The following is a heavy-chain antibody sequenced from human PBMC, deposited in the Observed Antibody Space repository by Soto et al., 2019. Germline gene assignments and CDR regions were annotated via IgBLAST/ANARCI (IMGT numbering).Heavy chain of an antibody. CDR1: EFTVSSNY. V-gene: IGHV3-66*01. D-gene: IGHD3-22*01. J-gene: IGHJ3*02. CDR3: AREAYYDSSGYYLRAFDI. Sequence: GESLKISCAASEFTVSSNYMSWVRQAPGKGLEWVSVIYSGGSTYYADSVKGRFTISRDNSKNTLYLQMNSLRAEDTAVYYCAREAYYDSSGYYLRAFDIWGQGTMVIVSS. CDR2: IYSGGST.